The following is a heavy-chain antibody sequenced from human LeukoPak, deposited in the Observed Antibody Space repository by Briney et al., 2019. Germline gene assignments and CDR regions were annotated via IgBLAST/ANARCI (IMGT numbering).Heavy chain of an antibody. V-gene: IGHV4-39*07. CDR1: GGSISSSSYY. J-gene: IGHJ5*02. Sequence: PSETLSLTCTVSGGSISSSSYYWGWIRQPPGKGLEWIGSIYYSGSTYHNPSLKSRVTISVDTSKNQFSLKLSSVTAADTAVYYCARGASGSFGPWGQGTLVTVSS. CDR2: IYYSGST. D-gene: IGHD1-26*01. CDR3: ARGASGSFGP.